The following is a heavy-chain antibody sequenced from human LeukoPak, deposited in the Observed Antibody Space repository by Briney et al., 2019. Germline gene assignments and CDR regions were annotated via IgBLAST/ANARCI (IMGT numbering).Heavy chain of an antibody. CDR3: ARLVDGANTRVDS. J-gene: IGHJ4*02. D-gene: IGHD4/OR15-4a*01. V-gene: IGHV4-59*08. CDR2: IFYTGRA. Sequence: PSETLSLTCTVSRGSISPDHCAWIRQPPGKGLELIGYIFYTGRARYNPSLEGRATLTVDMSKNQVSLKLRSVTAADTATYYCARLVDGANTRVDSWGQGTLVTVSS. CDR1: RGSISPDH.